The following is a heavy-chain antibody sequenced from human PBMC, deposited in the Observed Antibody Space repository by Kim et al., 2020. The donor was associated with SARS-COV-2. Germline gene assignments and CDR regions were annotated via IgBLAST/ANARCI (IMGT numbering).Heavy chain of an antibody. CDR2: IYYSGST. CDR3: ARRHEEMATTYYFDY. V-gene: IGHV4-39*01. Sequence: SETLSLTCTVSGGSISSSSYYWGWIRQPPGQGLEWIGSIYYSGSTYYNPSLKSRVTISVDTSKNQFSLKLSSVTAADTAVYYCARRHEEMATTYYFDYWGQGTLVTVSS. J-gene: IGHJ4*02. D-gene: IGHD5-12*01. CDR1: GGSISSSSYY.